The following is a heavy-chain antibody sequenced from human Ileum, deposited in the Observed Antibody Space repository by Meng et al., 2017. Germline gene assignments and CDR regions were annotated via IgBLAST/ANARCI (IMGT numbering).Heavy chain of an antibody. D-gene: IGHD3-22*01. J-gene: IGHJ4*02. CDR2: IIAGSGST. CDR1: TFTSRA. V-gene: IGHV1-3*01. Sequence: GQIVSVGAEGKEPGASVRVSCNTFTSRAIQWARQAAGQRLEWMGWIIAGSGSTRYSQKFQGRITITRDTSANIAYMDLSSLRFEDTAVYYCVREDSSGYWAYWGQGTLVTVSS. CDR3: VREDSSGYWAY.